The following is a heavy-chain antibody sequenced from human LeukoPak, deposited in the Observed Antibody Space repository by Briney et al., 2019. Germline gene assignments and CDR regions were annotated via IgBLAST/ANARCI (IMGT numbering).Heavy chain of an antibody. Sequence: GESLKISCKGSGYSFTSYWIGWVRQMPGKGLEWMGIIYPCDSDTRYSPSFQCQVTISSDKSISTADLQWSSLMASDTAMHYCAXNGRXXXVPAVYRGGYYYYMDVWGKGTTVTVSS. J-gene: IGHJ6*03. D-gene: IGHD2-2*01. CDR1: GYSFTSYW. CDR3: AXNGRXXXVPAVYRGGYYYYMDV. V-gene: IGHV5-51*01. CDR2: IYPCDSDT.